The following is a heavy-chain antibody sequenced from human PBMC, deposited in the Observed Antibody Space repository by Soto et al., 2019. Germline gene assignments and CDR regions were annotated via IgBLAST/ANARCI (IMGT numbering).Heavy chain of an antibody. CDR3: AREEYYYGSGAFFDY. CDR2: IIPILGIA. V-gene: IGHV1-69*04. D-gene: IGHD3-10*01. CDR1: GGTFSSYT. J-gene: IGHJ4*02. Sequence: ASVKVSCKASGGTFSSYTISWVRQAPGQGLEWMGRIIPILGIANYAQKFQGRVTITADKSTSTAYMELSSLRPEDTAVYYCAREEYYYGSGAFFDYWGQGTLVTVSS.